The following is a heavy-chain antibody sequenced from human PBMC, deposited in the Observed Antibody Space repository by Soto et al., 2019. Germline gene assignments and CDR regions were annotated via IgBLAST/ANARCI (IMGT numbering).Heavy chain of an antibody. CDR2: IIPIFGTA. CDR1: GGTFSSYA. CDR3: VAGPDHAKSAY. Sequence: SVKVSCKASGGTFSSYAISWVRQAPGQGLEWMGGIIPIFGTANYAQKFQGRVTISVDTSKKQFSLRLNSVTAADTAVYYCVAGPDHAKSAYWGQGTLVTVSS. J-gene: IGHJ4*01. V-gene: IGHV1-69*06.